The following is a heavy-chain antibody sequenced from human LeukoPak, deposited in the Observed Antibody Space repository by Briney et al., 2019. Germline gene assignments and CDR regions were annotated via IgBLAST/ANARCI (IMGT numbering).Heavy chain of an antibody. CDR2: INSSGGST. D-gene: IGHD1-26*01. CDR1: GYTFTSYY. Sequence: GASVKVSCKASGYTFTSYYMHWVRQAPGRGLEWMGIINSSGGSTSYAQKFQGRVTMTRDTSTSTVYMELSSLRSEDTAVYYCAIAVKELPDYWGQGTLVTVSS. V-gene: IGHV1-46*01. J-gene: IGHJ4*02. CDR3: AIAVKELPDY.